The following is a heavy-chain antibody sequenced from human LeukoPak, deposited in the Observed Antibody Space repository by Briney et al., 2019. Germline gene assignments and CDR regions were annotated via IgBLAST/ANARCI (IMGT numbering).Heavy chain of an antibody. Sequence: GESLKISCTGSGYSFSTNWIGWVRQMPGKGLEWMGIIYPGDSDTRYSPSFQGQVTISADKSISTAYLQWSSLKASDTAMYYCVGVLWTWALNSSSGMDVWGQGTTVTVSS. D-gene: IGHD2-8*02. V-gene: IGHV5-51*01. CDR2: IYPGDSDT. CDR1: GYSFSTNW. J-gene: IGHJ6*02. CDR3: VGVLWTWALNSSSGMDV.